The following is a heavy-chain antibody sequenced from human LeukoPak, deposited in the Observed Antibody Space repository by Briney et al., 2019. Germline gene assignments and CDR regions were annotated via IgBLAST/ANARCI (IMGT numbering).Heavy chain of an antibody. D-gene: IGHD3-10*01. CDR2: INPNSGGT. J-gene: IGHJ6*02. V-gene: IGHV1-2*02. Sequence: ASVKVSCKASGYTFTGYYMHWVRQAPGQGLEWMGWINPNSGGTNYAQKFQGRVTMSRDTSISTAYMELSRLRSDDTAVYYCAREDDYYGSGSYYKDGYYYYYGMDVWGQGTTVTVFS. CDR1: GYTFTGYY. CDR3: AREDDYYGSGSYYKDGYYYYYGMDV.